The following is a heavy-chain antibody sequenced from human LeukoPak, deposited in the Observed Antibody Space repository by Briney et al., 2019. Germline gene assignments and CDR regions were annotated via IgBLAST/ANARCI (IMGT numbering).Heavy chain of an antibody. CDR2: ITGSGGDT. CDR1: GFTFSNYV. J-gene: IGHJ5*02. Sequence: PGGSLRLSCVASGFTFSNYVMTWVRQAPGKGLEWVSTITGSGGDTFHPNSVKGRFTISRDDSKNTVYLQMNSLRLEDAAAYYCAKGKAAGLLDWFDPWGRGTLVTVSS. D-gene: IGHD6-13*01. V-gene: IGHV3-23*01. CDR3: AKGKAAGLLDWFDP.